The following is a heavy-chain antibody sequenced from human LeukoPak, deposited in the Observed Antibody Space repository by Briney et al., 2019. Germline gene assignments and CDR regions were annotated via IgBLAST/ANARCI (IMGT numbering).Heavy chain of an antibody. CDR2: IPYDGSNK. CDR3: ARGRGSDWYESVDY. J-gene: IGHJ4*02. CDR1: GFTFSSYA. Sequence: PGGSLRLSCAASGFTFSSYAMHWVRQAPGKGLEWVAVIPYDGSNKYYADSVKGRFTISGDNSKNTLYLQMNSLRAEDTAVYYCARGRGSDWYESVDYWGQGTLVTVSS. V-gene: IGHV3-30*04. D-gene: IGHD6-19*01.